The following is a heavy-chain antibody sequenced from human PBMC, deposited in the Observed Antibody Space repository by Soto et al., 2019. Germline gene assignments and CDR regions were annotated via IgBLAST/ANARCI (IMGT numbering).Heavy chain of an antibody. CDR1: GYTFTSYD. CDR2: MNPNSGNT. D-gene: IGHD3-10*01. Sequence: ASVKVSCKASGYTFTSYDINWVRQATGQGLEWMGWMNPNSGNTGYAQKFQGRVTMTRNTSISTAYMELSSLRSEDTAVYYCAIPLGYGSGSYYPYYYYYYMDVWGKGTTVTVSS. CDR3: AIPLGYGSGSYYPYYYYYYMDV. J-gene: IGHJ6*03. V-gene: IGHV1-8*01.